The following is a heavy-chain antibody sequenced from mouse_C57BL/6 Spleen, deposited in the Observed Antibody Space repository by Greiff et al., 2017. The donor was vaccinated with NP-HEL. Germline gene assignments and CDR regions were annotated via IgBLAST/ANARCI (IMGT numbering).Heavy chain of an antibody. D-gene: IGHD1-1*01. Sequence: VQLQHSGPELVKPGASVKISCKASGYAFSSSWMNWVKQRPGKGLEWIGRIYPGDGDTNYNGKFKGKATLTADKSSSTAYMQLSSLTSEDSAVYFCARGYGSSYAMDYWGQGTSVTVSS. J-gene: IGHJ4*01. CDR3: ARGYGSSYAMDY. V-gene: IGHV1-82*01. CDR2: IYPGDGDT. CDR1: GYAFSSSW.